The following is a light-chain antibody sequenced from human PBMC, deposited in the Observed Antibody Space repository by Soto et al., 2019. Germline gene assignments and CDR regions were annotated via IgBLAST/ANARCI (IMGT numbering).Light chain of an antibody. V-gene: IGLV3-1*01. CDR2: QDS. CDR1: KLGDKY. J-gene: IGLJ1*01. CDR3: QAWDSSTAFYV. Sequence: SYELTQPPSVSVSPGQTASITCSGDKLGDKYVCWYQQKPGQSPVLVIYQDSKRPSGIPDRFSGSNSGNTATLTISGTQAMYDPDYYCQAWDSSTAFYVFGNGTKVTVL.